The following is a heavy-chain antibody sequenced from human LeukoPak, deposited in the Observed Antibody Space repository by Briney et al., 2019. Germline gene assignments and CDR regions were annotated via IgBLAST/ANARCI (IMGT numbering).Heavy chain of an antibody. Sequence: KFQGRVTITRDTSASTAYMELSSLRSEDTAVYYCARSWLTDTAMVTIGEDHWGQGTLVTVSS. D-gene: IGHD5-18*01. V-gene: IGHV1-3*01. J-gene: IGHJ4*02. CDR3: ARSWLTDTAMVTIGEDH.